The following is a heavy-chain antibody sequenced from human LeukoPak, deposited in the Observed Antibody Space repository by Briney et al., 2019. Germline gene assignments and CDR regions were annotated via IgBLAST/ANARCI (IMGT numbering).Heavy chain of an antibody. D-gene: IGHD3-22*01. V-gene: IGHV3-23*01. CDR3: AKDGHYDSSGFTLQY. J-gene: IGHJ1*01. CDR1: GFTFSNYA. CDR2: ISSSGANT. Sequence: GGSLRLSCAASGFTFSNYAITWVRQAPGKGLEWVSTISSSGANTYYADSVRGRFTISRDNSKNTLYLQMNSLRAEDTAVYYCAKDGHYDSSGFTLQYWGQGTLVTVSS.